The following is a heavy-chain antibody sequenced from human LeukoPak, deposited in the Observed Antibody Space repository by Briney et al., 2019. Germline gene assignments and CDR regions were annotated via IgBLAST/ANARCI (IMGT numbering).Heavy chain of an antibody. Sequence: PGRSLRLSCAASGLNFRNYGMHWVRQAPGKGLEWVAVIWYDGSNQYYVDPVKGRFTVSKDNAKNMLYLQMNSLRAEDTTVYYCATDRNGGKYYDYWGQGTLVTVSS. CDR1: GLNFRNYG. D-gene: IGHD1-26*01. CDR2: IWYDGSNQ. CDR3: ATDRNGGKYYDY. V-gene: IGHV3-33*01. J-gene: IGHJ4*02.